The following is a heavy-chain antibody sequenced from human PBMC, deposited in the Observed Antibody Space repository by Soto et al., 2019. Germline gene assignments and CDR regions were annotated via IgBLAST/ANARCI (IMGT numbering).Heavy chain of an antibody. J-gene: IGHJ6*02. CDR1: GYTFTSYA. CDR2: INAGNGNT. V-gene: IGHV1-3*01. Sequence: QVQLVQSGAEVKKPGASVKVSCKASGYTFTSYAMHWVRQAPGQRLEWMGWINAGNGNTKYSQKFQGRVTTTRDTSGSTAYVALRNLRLEDSAVYYCARDWVYCYHSYGMPVWGQGTTVTVSS. D-gene: IGHD1-26*01. CDR3: ARDWVYCYHSYGMPV.